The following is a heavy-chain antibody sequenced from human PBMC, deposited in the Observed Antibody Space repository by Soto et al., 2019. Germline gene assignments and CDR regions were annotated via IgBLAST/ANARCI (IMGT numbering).Heavy chain of an antibody. D-gene: IGHD1-26*01. V-gene: IGHV4-59*01. CDR2: IYYSGST. CDR1: GGSISSYY. J-gene: IGHJ5*02. CDR3: ARGVTWAP. Sequence: QVQLQESGPGLVKPSETLSLTCTVSGGSISSYYWSWIRQPPGKGLEWIGYIYYSGSTNYNPSLKSRVTISVDTSKNQFSLKLSSVTAADTAVYYCARGVTWAPWGQGTLVTVSS.